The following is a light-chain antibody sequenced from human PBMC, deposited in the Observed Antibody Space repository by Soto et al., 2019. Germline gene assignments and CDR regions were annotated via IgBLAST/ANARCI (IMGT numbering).Light chain of an antibody. CDR2: DAS. CDR1: QSVSTY. V-gene: IGKV3-11*01. J-gene: IGKJ2*01. Sequence: EIVLTQSPDTLSLSPGERATLSCRASQSVSTYLTWYQHKTGQAPRLLIYDASKRATGIPARFSGGGSGTDFTLTISSLEPEDFAVYYCQQRTDWGHTFGQGTKVEIK. CDR3: QQRTDWGHT.